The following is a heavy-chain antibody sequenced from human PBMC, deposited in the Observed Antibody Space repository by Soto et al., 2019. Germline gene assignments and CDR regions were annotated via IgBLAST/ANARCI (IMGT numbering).Heavy chain of an antibody. D-gene: IGHD6-19*01. J-gene: IGHJ4*02. CDR1: GGSISNSSYL. CDR2: VSCSGST. CDR3: SRIAVSGPITGFDY. V-gene: IGHV4-39*01. Sequence: QLQLQESGPRLVKPSETLSLSCTVSGGSISNSSYLWGWIRQPPGKGLQWIGSVSCSGSTYYNPSLKSRVTISADTSKTQSSLRLSSVTAADTAVYYCSRIAVSGPITGFDYWGRGALVTVSS.